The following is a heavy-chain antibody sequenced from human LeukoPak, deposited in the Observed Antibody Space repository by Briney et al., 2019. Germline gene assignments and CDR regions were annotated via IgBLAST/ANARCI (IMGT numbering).Heavy chain of an antibody. J-gene: IGHJ5*02. CDR1: GYSFTSYW. D-gene: IGHD3-10*01. Sequence: GESLKISCKGSGYSFTSYWIGWVRQMPGKGLEWMGIIYPGDSDTRYSPSFQGQVTISADKSISTAYLQWSSLKASDTAVYYCARRQDAYYYGSGAPRWFDPWGQGTLVTVSS. CDR2: IYPGDSDT. CDR3: ARRQDAYYYGSGAPRWFDP. V-gene: IGHV5-51*01.